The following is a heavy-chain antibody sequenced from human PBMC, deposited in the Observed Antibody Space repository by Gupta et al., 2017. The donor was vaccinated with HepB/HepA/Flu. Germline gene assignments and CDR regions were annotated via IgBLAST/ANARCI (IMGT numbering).Heavy chain of an antibody. CDR3: ARGSSSSSALFDY. CDR1: GFTFSTYS. Sequence: EVQLVESGGGLVKPGGSLRLSCAASGFTFSTYSMNWVLQAPGKGLEWVSSISSSSSYIYYADSVKGRFTISRDNAKNSLYLQMNSLRAEDTAVYYCARGSSSSSALFDYWGQGTLVTVSS. CDR2: ISSSSSYI. J-gene: IGHJ4*02. D-gene: IGHD6-6*01. V-gene: IGHV3-21*01.